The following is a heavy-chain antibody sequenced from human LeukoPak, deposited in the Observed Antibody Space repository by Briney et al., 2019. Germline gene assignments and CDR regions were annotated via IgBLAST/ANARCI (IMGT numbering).Heavy chain of an antibody. D-gene: IGHD5-12*01. CDR2: ISSGGST. CDR3: ARGDDYKSTLFDY. V-gene: IGHV4-59*01. CDR1: GASISRYF. J-gene: IGHJ4*02. Sequence: PSETLSVTCAVPGASISRYFWNWIRQPPGKELEWIGYISSGGSTNYNPSLKSRVTISIDTSKNQFSLKLTSATAADTAVYYCARGDDYKSTLFDYWGQGTLVTVSS.